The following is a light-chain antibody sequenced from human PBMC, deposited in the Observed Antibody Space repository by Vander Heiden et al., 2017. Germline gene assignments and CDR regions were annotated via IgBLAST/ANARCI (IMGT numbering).Light chain of an antibody. CDR1: SSDVGTYNY. J-gene: IGLJ3*02. CDR3: SSYTTSSTWV. V-gene: IGLV2-14*03. CDR2: DVS. Sequence: QSALTQPASVSGSPGQSITISCPGTSSDVGTYNYVSWFQQSPGKAPKLMVYDVSNRPSGVSNRFSGSKSGNTASLTISGLQAEDEADYYCSSYTTSSTWVFGGGTKLTVL.